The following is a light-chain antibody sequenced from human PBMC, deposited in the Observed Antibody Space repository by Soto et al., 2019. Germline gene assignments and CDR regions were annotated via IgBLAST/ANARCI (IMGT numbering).Light chain of an antibody. CDR3: QQRSNWPT. J-gene: IGKJ4*01. V-gene: IGKV3-15*01. CDR2: LAS. Sequence: EIVMAQSPATLSVSPGERATLSCRASQSVSSNLAWYQQKPGQAPRLLIYLASTRATGIPARFSGSGSGTEFTLTISSLQSEDFAVYYCQQRSNWPTFGGGTKVDIK. CDR1: QSVSSN.